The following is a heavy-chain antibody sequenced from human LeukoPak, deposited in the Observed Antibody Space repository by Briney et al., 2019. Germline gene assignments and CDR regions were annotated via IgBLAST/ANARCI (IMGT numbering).Heavy chain of an antibody. D-gene: IGHD3-3*01. CDR3: ARLAYYDFWSGYYTVPFDY. Sequence: SETLSLTCTVSGGSISSYYWSWIRQPPGKGLEWIGYIYYSGSTYYNPSLKSRVTISVDTSKNQFSLKLSSVTAADTAVYYCARLAYYDFWSGYYTVPFDYWGQGTLVTVSS. V-gene: IGHV4-59*12. CDR2: IYYSGST. CDR1: GGSISSYY. J-gene: IGHJ4*02.